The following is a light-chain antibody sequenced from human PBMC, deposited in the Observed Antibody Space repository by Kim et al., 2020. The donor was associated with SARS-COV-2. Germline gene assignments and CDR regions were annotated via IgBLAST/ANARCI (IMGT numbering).Light chain of an antibody. CDR2: ATN. CDR1: QGVGSR. J-gene: IGKJ2*01. V-gene: IGKV1-12*01. CDR3: QQANNFPYT. Sequence: SASVGDRGTITCRASQGVGSRVAWYQQKPGKAPRLLIYATNNLQSGVPSRFSGSGYGTDFTLTISSLQPEDFATYYCQQANNFPYTFGQGTKLEI.